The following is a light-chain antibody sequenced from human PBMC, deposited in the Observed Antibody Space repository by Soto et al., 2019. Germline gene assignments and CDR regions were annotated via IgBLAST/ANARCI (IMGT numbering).Light chain of an antibody. CDR1: SSDVGYHNY. Sequence: QSALTQPASVSGSPGQSITISCTGTSSDVGYHNYVSWYQQHPGKAPKPMIYDVSDRPSGVSNRFSGSKSGNTASLTISGLQAEDEADYYCSSYTSGSTLDVLFGGGTKVTVL. J-gene: IGLJ2*01. V-gene: IGLV2-14*03. CDR3: SSYTSGSTLDVL. CDR2: DVS.